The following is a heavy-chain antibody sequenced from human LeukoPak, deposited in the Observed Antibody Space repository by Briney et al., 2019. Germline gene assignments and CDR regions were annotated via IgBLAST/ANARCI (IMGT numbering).Heavy chain of an antibody. CDR2: IKSKSAGGTK. D-gene: IGHD4-17*01. J-gene: IGHJ4*02. V-gene: IGHV3-15*01. CDR3: TTDSGDYGDYVRK. Sequence: GGSVRLSCAASGFTFNNAWVSWIRQAPGKGLEWVGRIKSKSAGGTKEYNVPVKGRFTISRDASTNKMYLQMNSQKTEDTAVYFCTTDSGDYGDYVRKWGQGTLVTVSS. CDR1: GFTFNNAW.